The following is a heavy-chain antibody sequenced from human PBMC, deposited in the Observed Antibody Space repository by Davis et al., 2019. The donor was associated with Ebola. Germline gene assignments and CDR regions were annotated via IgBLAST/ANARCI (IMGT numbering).Heavy chain of an antibody. J-gene: IGHJ3*02. Sequence: GESLKISCAASGFSFSTNAMSWVRQAPGKGLEWVSGMTGSGVKSYYAESVKGRFTISRDNSKSTLYLQMNNLRAEDTAVYYCAKDIYSSSPEPDAFDIWGQGTMVTVSS. D-gene: IGHD6-13*01. CDR1: GFSFSTNA. V-gene: IGHV3-23*01. CDR2: MTGSGVKS. CDR3: AKDIYSSSPEPDAFDI.